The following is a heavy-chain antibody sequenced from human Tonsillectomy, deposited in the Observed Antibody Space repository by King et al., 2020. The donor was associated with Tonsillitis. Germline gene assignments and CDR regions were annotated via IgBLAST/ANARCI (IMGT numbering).Heavy chain of an antibody. D-gene: IGHD2-21*01. CDR1: GFTFSNAW. Sequence: VQLVESGGGLVKPGGSLRLSCATSGFTFSNAWMSWVRQAPGKGLEWVGRIKSKTDGGTTDYAAPVKGRFTISRDDSKNTLYLQMNSLKTEDTAVYYCTTGLWRRWFDLWGRGTLVTVSS. CDR2: IKSKTDGGTT. V-gene: IGHV3-15*01. CDR3: TTGLWRRWFDL. J-gene: IGHJ2*01.